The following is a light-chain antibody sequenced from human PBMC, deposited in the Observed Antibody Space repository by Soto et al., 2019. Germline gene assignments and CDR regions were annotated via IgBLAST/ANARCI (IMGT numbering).Light chain of an antibody. CDR2: EVT. CDR3: SSYTDSSTLGLYV. V-gene: IGLV2-14*01. CDR1: SSDIGGYEY. Sequence: QSALTQPASVSGSPGQSITISCTGTSSDIGGYEYVSWYQQHPGKAPRLMIYEVTYRPSGVSNRFSGSKSGSTASLTISGLQAEDEADYYCSSYTDSSTLGLYVFGTGTNLTVL. J-gene: IGLJ1*01.